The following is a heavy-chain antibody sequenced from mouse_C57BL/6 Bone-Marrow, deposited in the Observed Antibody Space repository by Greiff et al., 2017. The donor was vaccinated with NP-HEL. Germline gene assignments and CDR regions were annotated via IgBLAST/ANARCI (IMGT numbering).Heavy chain of an antibody. V-gene: IGHV3-6*01. Sequence: ESGPGLVKPSQSLSLTCSVTGYSITSGYYWNWIRQFPGNKLEWMGYISYDGSNNYNPSLKNRISITRDTSKNQFFLKLNSVTTEDTATYYCATGSPYYYGSSPFAYWGQGTLVTVSA. D-gene: IGHD1-1*01. CDR2: ISYDGSN. CDR1: GYSITSGYY. J-gene: IGHJ3*01. CDR3: ATGSPYYYGSSPFAY.